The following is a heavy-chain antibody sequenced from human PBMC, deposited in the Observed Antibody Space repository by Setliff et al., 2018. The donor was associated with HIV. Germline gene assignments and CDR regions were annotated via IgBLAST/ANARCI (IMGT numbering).Heavy chain of an antibody. CDR1: GFTFSTYW. CDR2: IKQDGSEI. D-gene: IGHD2-15*01. Sequence: PGGSLRLSCAASGFTFSTYWMIWVRQAPGKGLEWVAKIKQDGSEIYYVDSVKGRFTISRDNAKNSLDLQMNSLRAEDTAVYYCVRDLYWALDYWGQGTLVTVSS. CDR3: VRDLYWALDY. V-gene: IGHV3-7*01. J-gene: IGHJ4*02.